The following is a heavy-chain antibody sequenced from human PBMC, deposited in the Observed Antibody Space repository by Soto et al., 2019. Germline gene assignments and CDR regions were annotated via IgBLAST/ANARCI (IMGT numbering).Heavy chain of an antibody. V-gene: IGHV1-69*13. CDR2: IIPIFGTA. D-gene: IGHD1-26*01. J-gene: IGHJ4*02. Sequence: ASVKVSCKASGGTFSSYAISWVRQAPGQGLEWMGGIIPIFGTANYAQKFQGRVTITADESTSTAYMELSSLRSEDTAVYYCARGSGSYYYCDYWGQGTLVTVSS. CDR1: GGTFSSYA. CDR3: ARGSGSYYYCDY.